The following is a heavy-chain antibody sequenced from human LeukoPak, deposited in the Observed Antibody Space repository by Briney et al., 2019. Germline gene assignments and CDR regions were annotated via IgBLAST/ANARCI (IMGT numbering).Heavy chain of an antibody. Sequence: SETLSLTCTVSGGSISSSSYYWSWIRQPPGKGLEWIGSIFYTGSTYYNASLKSRVTMSVDRSKNQFSLKLSSVSAADTAVYFCARHSGNYPAVYWGQGTLVTVSS. CDR2: IFYTGST. CDR1: GGSISSSSYY. CDR3: ARHSGNYPAVY. D-gene: IGHD4-23*01. V-gene: IGHV4-61*01. J-gene: IGHJ4*02.